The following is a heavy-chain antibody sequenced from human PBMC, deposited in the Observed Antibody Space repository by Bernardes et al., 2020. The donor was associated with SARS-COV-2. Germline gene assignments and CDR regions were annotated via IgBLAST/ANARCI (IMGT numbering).Heavy chain of an antibody. CDR3: ARYDFWSGYYYYGMDV. CDR2: MNPNSGNT. V-gene: IGHV1-8*01. Sequence: ASVKVSCEASGYTFTSYDINWVRQATGQGLEWMGWMNPNSGNTGYAQKFQGRVTMTRNTSISTAYMELSSLRSEDTAVYYCARYDFWSGYYYYGMDVWGQGTTVTVSS. J-gene: IGHJ6*02. CDR1: GYTFTSYD. D-gene: IGHD3-3*01.